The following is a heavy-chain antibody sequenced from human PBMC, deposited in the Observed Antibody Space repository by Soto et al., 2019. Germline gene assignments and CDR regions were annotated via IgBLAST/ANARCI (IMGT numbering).Heavy chain of an antibody. CDR3: ARGADDFSSGSYYEY. CDR1: GYTFSRHG. D-gene: IGHD3-3*01. Sequence: QVQLVQSGAEVKKPGASVTVSCKASGYTFSRHGISWVRQAPGQGLEWMAWSGNTNYAHKFQARLTLTTNPSTRTVYMELRSLRSDDTAVYYCARGADDFSSGSYYEYWGQGALVTVSS. CDR2: SGNT. V-gene: IGHV1-18*04. J-gene: IGHJ4*02.